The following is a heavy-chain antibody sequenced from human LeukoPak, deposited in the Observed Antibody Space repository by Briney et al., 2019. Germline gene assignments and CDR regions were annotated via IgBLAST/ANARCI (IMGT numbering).Heavy chain of an antibody. CDR2: IYTSGST. Sequence: PSETLSLTCTVSGGPISSYYWSWIRQPAGKGLEWIGRIYTSGSTNYNPSLKSRVTMSVDTSKNQFSLKLSSVTAADTAVYYCARDLGEDPSGYFQHWGQGTLVTVSS. D-gene: IGHD3-10*01. CDR1: GGPISSYY. CDR3: ARDLGEDPSGYFQH. V-gene: IGHV4-4*07. J-gene: IGHJ1*01.